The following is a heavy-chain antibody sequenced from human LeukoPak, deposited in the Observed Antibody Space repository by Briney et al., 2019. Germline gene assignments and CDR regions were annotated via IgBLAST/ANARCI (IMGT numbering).Heavy chain of an antibody. V-gene: IGHV1-2*02. D-gene: IGHD3-3*01. CDR3: ARHGEV. CDR1: GDIFTTYY. CDR2: INTNIGGT. Sequence: ASVKVSCKVSGDIFTTYYIQWVRQAPGEGLEWVGWINTNIGGTNSAPKFQGRVSMTTDTSISTAYLELTRLTSDDTAIYYCARHGEVRGQGTLVTVSS. J-gene: IGHJ4*02.